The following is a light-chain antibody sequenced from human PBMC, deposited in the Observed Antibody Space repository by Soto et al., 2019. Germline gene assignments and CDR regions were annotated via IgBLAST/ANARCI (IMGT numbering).Light chain of an antibody. J-gene: IGKJ1*01. V-gene: IGKV3-20*01. CDR3: QQYSNSPQT. Sequence: EIVLTQSPGTLSLSPGERATLSCMASQSVSSNYLAWYQQKPGQAPTLLIYGASSRATGIPDRFSGSRSGTDFTLTISRLELEDFAVYYCQQYSNSPQTFGQGTKVEIK. CDR2: GAS. CDR1: QSVSSNY.